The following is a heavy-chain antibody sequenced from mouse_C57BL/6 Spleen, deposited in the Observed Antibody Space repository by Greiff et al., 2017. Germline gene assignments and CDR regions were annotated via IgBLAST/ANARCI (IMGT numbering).Heavy chain of an antibody. CDR1: GYAFTNYL. J-gene: IGHJ4*01. Sequence: QVQLQQSGAELVRPGTSVKVSCKASGYAFTNYLIEWVKQRPGQGLEWIGVINPGSGGTNYNEKFKGKATLTADKSSSTAYMQLSNLTSEDSAVYFCARSDYYGSSPRYYAMDYWGQGTSVTVSS. V-gene: IGHV1-54*01. D-gene: IGHD1-1*01. CDR2: INPGSGGT. CDR3: ARSDYYGSSPRYYAMDY.